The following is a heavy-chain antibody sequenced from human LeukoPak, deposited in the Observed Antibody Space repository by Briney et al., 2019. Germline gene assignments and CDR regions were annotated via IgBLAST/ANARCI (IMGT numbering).Heavy chain of an antibody. CDR1: GFTFSSYW. Sequence: GGSLRLSCAASGFTFSSYWMSWVRQAPGKGLEWVANIKQDGSEKYYVDSVKGRFTISRDNAKNSLYLQMNSLRAEDTAVYYCARDLNNRYYYYMDVWGKGTTVTVPS. CDR3: ARDLNNRYYYYMDV. CDR2: IKQDGSEK. J-gene: IGHJ6*03. V-gene: IGHV3-7*01. D-gene: IGHD1-14*01.